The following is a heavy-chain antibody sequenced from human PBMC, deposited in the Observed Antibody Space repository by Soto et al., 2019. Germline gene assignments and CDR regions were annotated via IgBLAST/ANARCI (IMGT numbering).Heavy chain of an antibody. Sequence: VLLEQSGPEVKKPGASVNVSCKASGYSFNNYGLAWVRQAPGQGLEWLGWIGPYNLNANYAPKFQGRGTVTTDSSTRTAYMELSSLTSDDTAVYYCARGIYERTEGAGIRHWFDPWGQGTLVTVSS. D-gene: IGHD6-13*01. CDR1: GYSFNNYG. J-gene: IGHJ5*02. CDR2: IGPYNLNA. V-gene: IGHV1-18*04. CDR3: ARGIYERTEGAGIRHWFDP.